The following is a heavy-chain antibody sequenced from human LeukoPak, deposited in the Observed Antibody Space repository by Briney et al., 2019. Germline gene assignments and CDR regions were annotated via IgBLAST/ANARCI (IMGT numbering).Heavy chain of an antibody. D-gene: IGHD3-10*01. CDR1: GFSLSTSGM. Sequence: SGPALVKPTQTLTLTCTFSGFSLSTSGMCVSWIRQPPGKGLEWIGEINHSGSTNYNPSLKSRVTISVDTSKNQFSLKLSSVTAADTAVYYCARLAMVRGVTIDYWGQGTLVTVSS. CDR3: ARLAMVRGVTIDY. V-gene: IGHV4-39*07. J-gene: IGHJ4*02. CDR2: INHSGST.